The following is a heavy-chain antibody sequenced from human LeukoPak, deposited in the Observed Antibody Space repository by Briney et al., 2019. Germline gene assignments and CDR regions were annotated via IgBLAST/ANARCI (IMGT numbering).Heavy chain of an antibody. J-gene: IGHJ4*02. CDR2: IRSKAYGGTT. D-gene: IGHD6-13*01. V-gene: IGHV3-49*04. Sequence: GGSLRLSCIASGFTFGDHAMSWVRQAPGKGLEWVGIIRSKAYGGTTEYAASVKGRFIISSDDSKSIAYLQMNSLKTEDTAVYYCIRDFGIATPYYFDYWGQGTLVTVSS. CDR1: GFTFGDHA. CDR3: IRDFGIATPYYFDY.